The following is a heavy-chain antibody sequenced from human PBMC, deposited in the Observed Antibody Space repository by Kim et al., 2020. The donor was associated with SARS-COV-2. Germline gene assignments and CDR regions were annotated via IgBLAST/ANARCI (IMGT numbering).Heavy chain of an antibody. CDR2: ISAYNGNT. Sequence: ASVKVSCKASGYTFTSYGISWVRQAPGQGLEWMGWISAYNGNTNYAQKLQGRVTMTTDTSTSTAYMELRSLRSHDTAVYYCAREGGLTIFGVVIQRGGYLDDWGKGTLVTVSS. CDR3: AREGGLTIFGVVIQRGGYLDD. J-gene: IGHJ4*02. D-gene: IGHD3-3*01. V-gene: IGHV1-18*01. CDR1: GYTFTSYG.